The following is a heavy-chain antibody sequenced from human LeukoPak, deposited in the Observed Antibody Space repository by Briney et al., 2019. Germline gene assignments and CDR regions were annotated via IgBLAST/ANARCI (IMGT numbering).Heavy chain of an antibody. CDR3: ATYSGPDKWDASDM. CDR1: AFTFSTYA. V-gene: IGHV3-7*01. J-gene: IGHJ3*02. D-gene: IGHD1-26*01. CDR2: IRVDGSVE. Sequence: PGGSLRLSCVASAFTFSTYAMTWVRQAPGKGLEWVATIRVDGSVEYPEDSRKGRFTISRDNAKNSLYLQMNSLRVEDTAVYYCATYSGPDKWDASDMWGQGTLVTVSP.